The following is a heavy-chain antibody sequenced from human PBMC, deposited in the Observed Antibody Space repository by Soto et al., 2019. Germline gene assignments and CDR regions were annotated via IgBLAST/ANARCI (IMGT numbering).Heavy chain of an antibody. CDR3: AFGNLSYYFDY. D-gene: IGHD3-16*01. Sequence: QVQLVESGGGVVQPGRSLRLSCAASGFTFSGFGMHRVRQAPGKGLEWVAIIWYDGSDKYYADSVKGRFTISRDNSKNTLYLQMNSLRAEDTAVYHCAFGNLSYYFDYWGQGTPVTVSS. CDR2: IWYDGSDK. V-gene: IGHV3-33*01. J-gene: IGHJ4*02. CDR1: GFTFSGFG.